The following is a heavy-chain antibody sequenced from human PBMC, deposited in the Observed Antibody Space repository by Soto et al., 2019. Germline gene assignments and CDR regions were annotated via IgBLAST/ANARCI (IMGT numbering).Heavy chain of an antibody. CDR3: GKYVSGSVYTVFDY. D-gene: IGHD3-10*01. CDR1: GFTFTRYA. CDR2: ISGGGGST. Sequence: EGQLLESGGGSVQPGGALRLSCAASGFTFTRYAMSWVRQAPGKLLEWVSGISGGGGSTYYAVSVKGRFTISRDNSQHTLSLQMDSLRAWDAAVDYCGKYVSGSVYTVFDYWGQGSLVTVSS. V-gene: IGHV3-23*01. J-gene: IGHJ4*02.